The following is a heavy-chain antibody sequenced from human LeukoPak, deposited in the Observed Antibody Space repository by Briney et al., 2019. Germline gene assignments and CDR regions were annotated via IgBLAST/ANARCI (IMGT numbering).Heavy chain of an antibody. J-gene: IGHJ5*02. Sequence: SETLSLTCTVSGGSISSSSYYWGWIRQPPGKGLEWIGSIYYSGSTYYNPSLKSRVTISVDTSKNQFSLKLSPVTAADTAVYYCARAYRSPPSVVVVAATPGSDPWGQGTLVTVSS. V-gene: IGHV4-39*07. CDR3: ARAYRSPPSVVVVAATPGSDP. CDR1: GGSISSSSYY. CDR2: IYYSGST. D-gene: IGHD2-15*01.